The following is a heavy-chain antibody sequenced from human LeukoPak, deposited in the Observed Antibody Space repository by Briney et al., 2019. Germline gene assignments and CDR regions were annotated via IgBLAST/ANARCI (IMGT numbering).Heavy chain of an antibody. CDR1: GFTVSSNY. CDR2: IYSGGST. J-gene: IGHJ4*02. Sequence: GGSLRLSCAVSGFTVSSNYMSWVRQAPGKGLEWVSVIYSGGSTYYADSVKGRLTISRDNSKNTLYLQMNSLRAEDTAVYYCASLSSGYPINWGQGTLITVSS. CDR3: ASLSSGYPIN. V-gene: IGHV3-53*01. D-gene: IGHD3-22*01.